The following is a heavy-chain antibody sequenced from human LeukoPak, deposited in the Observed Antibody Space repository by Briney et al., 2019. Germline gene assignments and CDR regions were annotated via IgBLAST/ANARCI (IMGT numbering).Heavy chain of an antibody. D-gene: IGHD3-22*01. V-gene: IGHV4-34*01. Sequence: SETLSLTCAVYGGSFSGYYWSWIRQPPGKGLEWIGEINHSGSTNYNPSLKSRVTISVDTSKNQFSLKLTSVTAADTAVYYCARCGSYYDSTGYFPTTYYYYYMDVWGKGTTVTVSS. CDR3: ARCGSYYDSTGYFPTTYYYYYMDV. CDR2: INHSGST. CDR1: GGSFSGYY. J-gene: IGHJ6*03.